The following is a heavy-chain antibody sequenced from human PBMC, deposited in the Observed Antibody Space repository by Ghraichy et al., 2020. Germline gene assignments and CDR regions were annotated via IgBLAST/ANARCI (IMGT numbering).Heavy chain of an antibody. V-gene: IGHV1-2*06. CDR1: GYAFTGYH. Sequence: ASVKVSCKASGYAFTGYHIHWVRQAPGQGLEWVGRIKPNSGGTDYAEKFQGRVTMTRDTSIDTAYMELSRLRSDDTAVYYCARGYCSGRPCTLRPYFDYWGQGTLVTVSS. CDR3: ARGYCSGRPCTLRPYFDY. J-gene: IGHJ4*02. D-gene: IGHD2-15*01. CDR2: IKPNSGGT.